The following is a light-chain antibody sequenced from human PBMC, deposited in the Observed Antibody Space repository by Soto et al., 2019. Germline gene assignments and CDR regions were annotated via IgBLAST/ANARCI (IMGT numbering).Light chain of an antibody. CDR2: GAS. Sequence: EIVMTQSPTNLSVSPGERVTLSCRASQSVSSRVAWYQQKPGQAPRLLISGASTRATGTPARFSGSGSGTDFTLTISRLEPEDFAVYWCQQYDSSPRTFGQGTKVDIK. J-gene: IGKJ1*01. V-gene: IGKV3-15*01. CDR1: QSVSSR. CDR3: QQYDSSPRT.